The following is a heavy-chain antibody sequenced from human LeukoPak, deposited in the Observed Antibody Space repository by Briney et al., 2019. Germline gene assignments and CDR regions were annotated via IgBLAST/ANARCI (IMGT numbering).Heavy chain of an antibody. Sequence: SETLSLTCAVSGGSIFSSNWWSWVRQPPGKGLEWIGQIFHSGSTSYSPSLKSRVTISVDKSKNQFSLKLTSVTAADTAVYYCARVSWFPGTSYYYMDVWGKGTTVTVSS. V-gene: IGHV4-4*02. CDR3: ARVSWFPGTSYYYMDV. D-gene: IGHD1-1*01. CDR2: IFHSGST. CDR1: GGSIFSSNW. J-gene: IGHJ6*03.